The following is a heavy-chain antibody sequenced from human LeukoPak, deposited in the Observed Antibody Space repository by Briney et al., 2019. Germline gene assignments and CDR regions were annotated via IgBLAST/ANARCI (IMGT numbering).Heavy chain of an antibody. J-gene: IGHJ4*02. V-gene: IGHV4-38-2*02. CDR3: ARDRDSGSYSNRYYFDY. CDR2: IFTSGST. D-gene: IGHD1-26*01. Sequence: PSETLSLTCAVSGFSITSGHYWGWVRQPPGKGLEWIGRIFTSGSTNYNPSLKSRVTMSVDTSKNQFSLKLNSVTAADTAVYYCARDRDSGSYSNRYYFDYWGQGTLVTVSS. CDR1: GFSITSGHY.